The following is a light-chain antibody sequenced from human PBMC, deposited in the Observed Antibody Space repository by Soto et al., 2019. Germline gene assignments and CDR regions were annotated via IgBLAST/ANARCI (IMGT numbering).Light chain of an antibody. V-gene: IGLV1-47*02. CDR3: AAWDDRLTGGV. Sequence: QTVVTQPPSASGTPGQRVTISCFGSSSNIGANSVNWYQHLPGTAPKVLIYSTNQRPSGVPDRFSGSKSGTSASLAISGLRSEDEADYFCAAWDDRLTGGVFGGGTQLTVL. CDR2: STN. CDR1: SSNIGANS. J-gene: IGLJ2*01.